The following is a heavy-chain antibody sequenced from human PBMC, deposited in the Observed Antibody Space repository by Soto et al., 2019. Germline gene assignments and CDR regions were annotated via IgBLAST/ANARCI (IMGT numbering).Heavy chain of an antibody. V-gene: IGHV4-61*08. D-gene: IGHD3-22*01. Sequence: SETLSLTCTVSGGSISSGDYYWSWIRQPPGKGLEWIGYIYYSGSTNYNPSLKSRVTISVDTSKNQFSLKLSSVTAADTAVYYCASSAQTYYYDSSGYYRLDYWGQGTLVTV. J-gene: IGHJ4*02. CDR3: ASSAQTYYYDSSGYYRLDY. CDR2: IYYSGST. CDR1: GGSISSGDYY.